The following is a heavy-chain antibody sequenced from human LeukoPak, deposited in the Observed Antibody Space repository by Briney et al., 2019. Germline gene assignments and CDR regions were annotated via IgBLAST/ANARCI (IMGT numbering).Heavy chain of an antibody. CDR2: ISSSSSYI. CDR1: GFTFSSYS. Sequence: GGSLRLSCAASGFTFSSYSMNWVRQAPGKGLEWVSSISSSSSYIYYAVSVKGRFTISRDNAKNSLYLQMNSLRAEDTAVYYCARGPTSWSLKLYWGQGTLVTVSS. CDR3: ARGPTSWSLKLY. D-gene: IGHD2-8*01. V-gene: IGHV3-21*01. J-gene: IGHJ4*02.